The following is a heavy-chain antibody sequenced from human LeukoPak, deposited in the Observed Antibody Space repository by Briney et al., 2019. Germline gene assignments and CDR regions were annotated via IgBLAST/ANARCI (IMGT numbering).Heavy chain of an antibody. CDR1: GFSFSSYG. V-gene: IGHV3-30*02. CDR3: AREPRQIAAAKINWFDP. Sequence: GGSLRLSCAASGFSFSSYGMHWVRQAPGKGVEWVAFIRYDGNNKYYIESVKGRFTISRDNAKNALYLQMNSLRAEDTAVYYCAREPRQIAAAKINWFDPWGQGTLVTVSS. CDR2: IRYDGNNK. D-gene: IGHD6-13*01. J-gene: IGHJ5*02.